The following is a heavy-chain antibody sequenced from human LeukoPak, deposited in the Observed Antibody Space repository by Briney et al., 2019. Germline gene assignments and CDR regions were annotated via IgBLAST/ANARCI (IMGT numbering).Heavy chain of an antibody. V-gene: IGHV4-38-2*01. CDR2: MYHSGSA. J-gene: IGHJ5*02. Sequence: SETLSPTCAVSGYSMSSGNYWGWIRQPPGKGLEWIGSMYHSGSAHYNPSLKSRVVISVDTSKKQFSLRLNSVTAADTAVYYCATWGRTWEVDPWGQGILVTVSS. D-gene: IGHD7-27*01. CDR3: ATWGRTWEVDP. CDR1: GYSMSSGNY.